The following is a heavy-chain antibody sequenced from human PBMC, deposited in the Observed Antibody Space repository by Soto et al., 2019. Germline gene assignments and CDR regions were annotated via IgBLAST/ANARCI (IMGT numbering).Heavy chain of an antibody. D-gene: IGHD1-7*01. V-gene: IGHV3-33*01. CDR1: GFTFSSYG. Sequence: GGSLRLSCAASGFTFSSYGMHWVRQAPGKGLEWVAVIWYDESNKYYADSVKGRFTISRENSKNTVYLQMNSLRAEDTAVYYCARDFRLAMGTIPWFDPWGQRTLVSVSS. J-gene: IGHJ5*02. CDR3: ARDFRLAMGTIPWFDP. CDR2: IWYDESNK.